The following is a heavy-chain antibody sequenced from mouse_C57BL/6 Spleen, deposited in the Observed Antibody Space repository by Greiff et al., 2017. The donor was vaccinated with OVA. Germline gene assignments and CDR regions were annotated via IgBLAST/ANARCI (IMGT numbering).Heavy chain of an antibody. CDR3: ASKNWDEYFDV. D-gene: IGHD4-1*01. V-gene: IGHV1-39*01. J-gene: IGHJ1*03. Sequence: VQLQQSGPELVKPGASVKISCKASGYSFTDYNMHWVKQSHGKSLEWIGVITTNYGTTSYNQKFKGKATLTVDQSSSTAYMQLNSLTSEDSAVYYCASKNWDEYFDVWGTGTTVTVSS. CDR2: ITTNYGTT. CDR1: GYSFTDYN.